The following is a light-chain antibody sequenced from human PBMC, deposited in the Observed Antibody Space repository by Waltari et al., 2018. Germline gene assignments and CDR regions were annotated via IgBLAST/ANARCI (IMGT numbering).Light chain of an antibody. CDR1: GRDVGGYDY. CDR3: SSYTSSGVV. Sequence: QSALPQPASVSGSPGQAHIISCTGTGRDVGGYDYVSWYQQYPGKAPRLIIYDVYNRPSGVSNRFSGSKSDNTASLTISGLQAEDESVYYCSSYTSSGVVFGGGTKLTVL. J-gene: IGLJ2*01. CDR2: DVY. V-gene: IGLV2-14*01.